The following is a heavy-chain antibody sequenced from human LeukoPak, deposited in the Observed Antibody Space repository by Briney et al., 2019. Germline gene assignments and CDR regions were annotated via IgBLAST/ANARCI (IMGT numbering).Heavy chain of an antibody. CDR3: ASGPGTPKGIDY. V-gene: IGHV1-69*13. Sequence: SVKVSCKASGGTFSSYAISWVRQAPGQGLEWMGGIITIFGTANYAQKFQGRVTITADESTSTAYMELSSLRSEDTAVYYCASGPGTPKGIDYWGQGTLVTVSS. CDR1: GGTFSSYA. CDR2: IITIFGTA. D-gene: IGHD1-26*01. J-gene: IGHJ4*02.